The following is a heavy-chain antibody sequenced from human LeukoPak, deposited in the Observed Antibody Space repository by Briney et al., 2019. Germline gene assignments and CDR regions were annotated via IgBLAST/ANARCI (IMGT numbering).Heavy chain of an antibody. Sequence: SETLSLTCAVYGGSLSGYYWSWSRQPPGKGLEWIGEINHSGSTNYNPSLKSRVTISVDTSKNQFSLKLSSVTAADTAVYYCARLQQEGYWGQGTLVTVSS. CDR2: INHSGST. CDR3: ARLQQEGY. J-gene: IGHJ4*02. V-gene: IGHV4-34*01. D-gene: IGHD6-13*01. CDR1: GGSLSGYY.